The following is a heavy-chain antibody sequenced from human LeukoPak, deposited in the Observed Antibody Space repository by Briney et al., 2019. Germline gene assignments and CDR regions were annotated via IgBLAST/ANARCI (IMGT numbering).Heavy chain of an antibody. CDR1: GFTFSTYI. Sequence: GGSLRLSCAASGFTFSTYIMNWVRQAPGGGLEWVSSISGSSSYIYYADSVKGRFTISRDNAKNSLYLQMNSLRAEDTAVYYCAPRRVSINEVYGMDVWGQGTTVTV. V-gene: IGHV3-21*01. CDR2: ISGSSSYI. CDR3: APRRVSINEVYGMDV. D-gene: IGHD2-8*01. J-gene: IGHJ6*02.